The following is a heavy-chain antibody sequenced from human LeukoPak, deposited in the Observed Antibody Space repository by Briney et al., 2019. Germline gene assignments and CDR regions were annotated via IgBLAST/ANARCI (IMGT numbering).Heavy chain of an antibody. CDR2: IFFSGSS. J-gene: IGHJ4*02. D-gene: IGHD3-10*01. V-gene: IGHV4-59*01. CDR1: GGSISNYY. Sequence: SETLSLTCTVSGGSISNYYWSWIRQSPGKGLEWIGYIFFSGSSNYNPSLKSRVTISVDTSKNQFSLKLSSDTAADTAVYYCARGSMIRGRFDYWGQGTLVTVSS. CDR3: ARGSMIRGRFDY.